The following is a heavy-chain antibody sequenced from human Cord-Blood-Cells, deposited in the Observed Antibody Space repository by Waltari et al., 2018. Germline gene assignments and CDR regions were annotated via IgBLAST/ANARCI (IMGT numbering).Heavy chain of an antibody. Sequence: KPSETLSLTCAVYGGSFSGYYWSWIRQPPGKGLEWIGEINHSGSTNHNPSLKSRVTISVDTSKNQFSLKLSSVTAAYTAVYYCARDWEYCSGGSCYFDYWGQGTLVTVSS. J-gene: IGHJ4*02. CDR1: GGSFSGYY. CDR3: ARDWEYCSGGSCYFDY. D-gene: IGHD2-15*01. V-gene: IGHV4-34*01. CDR2: INHSGST.